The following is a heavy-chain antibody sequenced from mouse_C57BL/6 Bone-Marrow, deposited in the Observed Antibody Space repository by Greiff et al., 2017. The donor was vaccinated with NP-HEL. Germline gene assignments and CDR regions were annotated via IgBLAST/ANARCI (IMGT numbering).Heavy chain of an antibody. D-gene: IGHD1-1*01. CDR1: GYTFTRYW. CDR2: IDPSDSYT. CDR3: AREEVVASYWYFDV. Sequence: QVQLQQPGAELVKPGASVKLSCKASGYTFTRYWMQWVKQRPGQGLEWIGEIDPSDSYTHYHPKFKGKATLTVDTSSSTAYMQLSSLTSEDSAVYYCAREEVVASYWYFDVWGTGTTVTVSS. J-gene: IGHJ1*03. V-gene: IGHV1-50*01.